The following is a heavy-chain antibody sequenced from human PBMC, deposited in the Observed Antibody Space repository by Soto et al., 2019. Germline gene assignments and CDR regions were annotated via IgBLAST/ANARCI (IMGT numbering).Heavy chain of an antibody. Sequence: SETLSLTCTVSGGSISSSSYYWGWIRQPPGKGLEWIGSIYYSGSTYYNTSLKSRVTISVDTSKNQFSPKLSSVTAADTAVYYCASQNMVRGVNTHDYWGQGTLVTVSS. CDR2: IYYSGST. CDR1: GGSISSSSYY. V-gene: IGHV4-39*01. J-gene: IGHJ4*02. CDR3: ASQNMVRGVNTHDY. D-gene: IGHD3-10*01.